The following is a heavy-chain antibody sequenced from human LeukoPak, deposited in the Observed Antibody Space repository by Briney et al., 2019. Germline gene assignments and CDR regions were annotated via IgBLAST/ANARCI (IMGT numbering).Heavy chain of an antibody. CDR1: GGSISSGSYY. Sequence: SETLSLTCTVSGGSISSGSYYWSWIRQPAGKGLEWIGRIYTSGSTNYNPSLKGRVTISVDTSKNQFSLKLSSVTAADTAVYYCARTTEAHSWRTRYYDYYMDVWGKGTTVTVSS. J-gene: IGHJ6*03. CDR3: ARTTEAHSWRTRYYDYYMDV. D-gene: IGHD6-13*01. CDR2: IYTSGST. V-gene: IGHV4-61*02.